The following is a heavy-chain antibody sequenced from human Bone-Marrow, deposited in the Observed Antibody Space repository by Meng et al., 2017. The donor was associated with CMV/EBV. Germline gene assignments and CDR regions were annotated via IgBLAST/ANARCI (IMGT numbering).Heavy chain of an antibody. Sequence: GESLKISCAASGFTFSDYYMSWIRQAPGKGLEWVSYISSSGSTIYYADSVKGRFTISRDNAKNSLYLQLSSLRAEDTAVYYCATFRCSGNGCFSSYFYYGMGAWGQGTTVSVSS. CDR3: ATFRCSGNGCFSSYFYYGMGA. CDR1: GFTFSDYY. CDR2: ISSSGSTI. J-gene: IGHJ6*01. D-gene: IGHD2-8*02. V-gene: IGHV3-11*04.